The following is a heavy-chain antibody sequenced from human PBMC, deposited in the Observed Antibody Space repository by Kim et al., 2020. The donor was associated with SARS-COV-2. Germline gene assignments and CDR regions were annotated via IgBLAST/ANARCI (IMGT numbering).Heavy chain of an antibody. CDR3: ARDLGIAED. Sequence: SETLSLTCTVSGGSISSGSYYWSWIRQPAGKGLEWIGRIYTSGSTNYNPSLKSRVTISVDTSKNQFSLKLSSVTAADTAVYYCARDLGIAEDGGQGTLVTVSS. D-gene: IGHD6-13*01. CDR1: GGSISSGSYY. J-gene: IGHJ4*02. V-gene: IGHV4-61*02. CDR2: IYTSGST.